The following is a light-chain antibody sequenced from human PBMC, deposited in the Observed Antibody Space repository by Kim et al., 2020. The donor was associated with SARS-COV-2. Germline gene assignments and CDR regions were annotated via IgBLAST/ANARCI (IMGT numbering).Light chain of an antibody. V-gene: IGKV1-5*01. CDR1: QSIGSW. Sequence: GDRVTITCRASQSIGSWLAWYQQKPGKAPKVLIYGASSLESGVPSSFSGSGSGTEFTLTISSLQTDDFATYYCQQYKSYPVTFGGGTKV. J-gene: IGKJ4*01. CDR3: QQYKSYPVT. CDR2: GAS.